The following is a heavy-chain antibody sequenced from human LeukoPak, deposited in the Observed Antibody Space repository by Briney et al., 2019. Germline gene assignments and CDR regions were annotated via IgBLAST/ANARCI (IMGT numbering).Heavy chain of an antibody. D-gene: IGHD5-18*01. CDR1: GYTFTGYY. V-gene: IGHV1-2*02. Sequence: ASVKVSCKASGYTFTGYYMHWVRQAPGQGLEWMGWINPNSGGTNYAQKFQGRVTMTRDTSISTAYMELSSLRSEDTAVYYCARDSRVERGYSYGYPDYWGQGTLVTVSS. CDR3: ARDSRVERGYSYGYPDY. J-gene: IGHJ4*02. CDR2: INPNSGGT.